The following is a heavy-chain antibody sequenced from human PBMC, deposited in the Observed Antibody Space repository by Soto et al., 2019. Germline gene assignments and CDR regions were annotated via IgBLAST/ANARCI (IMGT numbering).Heavy chain of an antibody. J-gene: IGHJ4*02. Sequence: SETLSLTCTVSGGSISSSSYYWGWIRQPPGKGLEWIGSIYYSGSTYYNPSLKSRVTISVDTSKNQFSLKLSSVTAADTAVYYCACSAGDIVVVVAATRSKYFDYWGQGTLVTVSS. D-gene: IGHD2-15*01. V-gene: IGHV4-39*01. CDR1: GGSISSSSYY. CDR2: IYYSGST. CDR3: ACSAGDIVVVVAATRSKYFDY.